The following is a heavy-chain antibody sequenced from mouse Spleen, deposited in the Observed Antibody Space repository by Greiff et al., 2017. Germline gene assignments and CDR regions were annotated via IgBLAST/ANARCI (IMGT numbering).Heavy chain of an antibody. Sequence: VQLQQSGPELVKPGASVKISCKASGYAFSSSWMNWVKQRPGKGLEWIGRIYPGDGDTNYNGKFKGKATLTADKSSSTAYMQLSSLTSEDSAVYFCARVTSNWGFDYWGQGTTLTVSS. CDR1: GYAFSSSW. CDR2: IYPGDGDT. CDR3: ARVTSNWGFDY. D-gene: IGHD4-1*01. J-gene: IGHJ2*01. V-gene: IGHV1-82*01.